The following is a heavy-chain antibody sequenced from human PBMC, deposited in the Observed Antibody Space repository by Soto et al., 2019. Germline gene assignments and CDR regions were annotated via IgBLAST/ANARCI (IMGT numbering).Heavy chain of an antibody. CDR2: IKQDETEK. D-gene: IGHD1-26*01. CDR3: GRLVRVAENDY. Sequence: GGSLRLSCAASGFTFSSYWMSWVRQAPGKGLKWVANIKQDETEKYYVDSVKGRFTISRDNAKNSLYLQMNSLRAEDTAVDYCGRLVRVAENDYWGKRSLVTVSP. V-gene: IGHV3-7*04. CDR1: GFTFSSYW. J-gene: IGHJ4*02.